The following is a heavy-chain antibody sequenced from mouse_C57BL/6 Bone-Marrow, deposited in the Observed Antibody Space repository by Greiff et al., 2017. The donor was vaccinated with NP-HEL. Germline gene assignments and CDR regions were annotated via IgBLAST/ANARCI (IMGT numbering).Heavy chain of an antibody. CDR2: IRNKANNHAT. Sequence: EVKVEESGGGLVQPGGSMKLSCAASGFTFSDAWMDWVRQSPEKGLEWVAEIRNKANNHATYYAESVKGRFTISRDDSKSSVYLQMNSLRAEDTGIYYCTRSLIYDGYSWFAYWGQGTLVTVSA. CDR3: TRSLIYDGYSWFAY. J-gene: IGHJ3*01. V-gene: IGHV6-6*01. CDR1: GFTFSDAW. D-gene: IGHD2-3*01.